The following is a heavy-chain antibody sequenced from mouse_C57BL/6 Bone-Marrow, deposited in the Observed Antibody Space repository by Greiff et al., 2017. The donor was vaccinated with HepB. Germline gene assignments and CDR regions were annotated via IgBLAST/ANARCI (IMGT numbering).Heavy chain of an antibody. D-gene: IGHD1-1*01. V-gene: IGHV5-4*01. CDR2: ISDGGSYT. Sequence: DVKLVEPGGGLVKPGGSLKLSCAASGFTFSSYAMSWVRQTPEKRLEWVATISDGGSYTYYPDNVKGRFTISRDNAKNNLYLQMSHLKSEDTAMYYCARDSYYGSSYGYWGQGTTLTVSS. CDR3: ARDSYYGSSYGY. J-gene: IGHJ2*01. CDR1: GFTFSSYA.